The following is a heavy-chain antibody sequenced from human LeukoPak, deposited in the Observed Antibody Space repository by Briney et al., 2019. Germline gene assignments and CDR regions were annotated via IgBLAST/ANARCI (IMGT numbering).Heavy chain of an antibody. V-gene: IGHV4-39*01. CDR3: ARRGSGSGGTYAGMDV. CDR2: IYYSGST. J-gene: IGHJ6*02. D-gene: IGHD2-15*01. CDR1: GGSISSSSYY. Sequence: SETLSLTCTVSGGSISSSSYYWGWIRQPPGKGLEWIGTIYYSGSTFSNPSFRSRVTISVDTSQNQFSLKLSSVTAADTAVYYCARRGSGSGGTYAGMDVWGQGTTVTVSS.